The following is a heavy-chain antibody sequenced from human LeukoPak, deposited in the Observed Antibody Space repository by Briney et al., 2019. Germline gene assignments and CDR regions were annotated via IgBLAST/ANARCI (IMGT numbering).Heavy chain of an antibody. J-gene: IGHJ6*03. V-gene: IGHV1-69*02. Sequence: SVKVSCKASGGTFSSYTISWMRQAPGQGLEWMGRIIPILGIANYAQKIQGRVTITADKSTSTAYMELSSLRSEDTAVYYCARSPYYNDSSGYYYYYMDVWGKGTTVTVSS. CDR1: GGTFSSYT. D-gene: IGHD3-22*01. CDR3: ARSPYYNDSSGYYYYYMDV. CDR2: IIPILGIA.